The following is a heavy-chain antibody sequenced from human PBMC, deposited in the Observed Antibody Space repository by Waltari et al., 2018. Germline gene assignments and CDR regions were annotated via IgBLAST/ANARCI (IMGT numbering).Heavy chain of an antibody. V-gene: IGHV3-21*01. D-gene: IGHD6-13*01. J-gene: IGHJ4*02. CDR2: ISSNSSYI. CDR1: GFTFSSYS. Sequence: EVQLVESGGGLVKPGGSLRLSCAASGFTFSSYSMNWVRQAPGKGLEWVSSISSNSSYIYYADSVKGRFTISRDNAKNSLYLQMNSLRAEDTAVYYCARDQQQLADYWGQGTLVTVSS. CDR3: ARDQQQLADY.